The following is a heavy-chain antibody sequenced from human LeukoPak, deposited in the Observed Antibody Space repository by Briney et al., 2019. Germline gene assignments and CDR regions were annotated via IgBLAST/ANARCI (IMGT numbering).Heavy chain of an antibody. CDR3: AREDRYSSSWYGSFDY. J-gene: IGHJ4*02. V-gene: IGHV3-53*04. CDR2: IYSGGST. CDR1: GFTVSSNY. Sequence: GGSLRLSCAASGFTVSSNYTSWVRQAPGKGLEWVSVIYSGGSTYYADSVKGRFTISRHNSKNTLYLQMNSLRAEDTAVYYCAREDRYSSSWYGSFDYWGQGTLVTVSS. D-gene: IGHD6-13*01.